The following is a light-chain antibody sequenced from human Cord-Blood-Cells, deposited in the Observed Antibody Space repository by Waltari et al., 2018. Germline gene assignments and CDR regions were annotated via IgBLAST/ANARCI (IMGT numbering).Light chain of an antibody. V-gene: IGKV3-11*01. Sequence: EIVFTQSPATMSLSPGDRATTSCRASQSVSIYLAWYQQKPGQAHRLLIYDAANRSTGIPARFSGSGSGTDFTRTISSLEPEDFAVYYCQQRSNWPPPYTFGQGTKLEIK. CDR3: QQRSNWPPPYT. CDR1: QSVSIY. J-gene: IGKJ2*01. CDR2: DAA.